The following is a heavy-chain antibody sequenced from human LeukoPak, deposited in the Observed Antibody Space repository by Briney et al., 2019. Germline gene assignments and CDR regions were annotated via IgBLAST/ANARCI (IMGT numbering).Heavy chain of an antibody. Sequence: GGSLRLSCAASGFTFSGYAMSLVRQAPGKGLEWVSAISGGGVSTYYADSIKGRFTISRDDSKNTLYLQMNSLRAEDTAVYYCAKGMVRGVIPDYWGQGTLVTVSS. J-gene: IGHJ4*02. V-gene: IGHV3-23*01. CDR2: ISGGGVST. D-gene: IGHD3-10*01. CDR3: AKGMVRGVIPDY. CDR1: GFTFSGYA.